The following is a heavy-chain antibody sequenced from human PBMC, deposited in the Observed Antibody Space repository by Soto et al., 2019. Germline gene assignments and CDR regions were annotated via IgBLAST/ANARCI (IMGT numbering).Heavy chain of an antibody. CDR1: GFTFSDYA. CDR2: VSYSGSI. CDR3: AKLGGADYYDLNGYQYFDY. V-gene: IGHV3-23*01. Sequence: EVQLLESGGGLVQPGGSLRLSCAASGFTFSDYAMNWVRQAPGKGLEWISTVSYSGSIYYADSVKGRFTISRDNSKNILYLQMESLRAEDTAVYYCAKLGGADYYDLNGYQYFDYWGQGTLVTVSS. D-gene: IGHD3-22*01. J-gene: IGHJ4*02.